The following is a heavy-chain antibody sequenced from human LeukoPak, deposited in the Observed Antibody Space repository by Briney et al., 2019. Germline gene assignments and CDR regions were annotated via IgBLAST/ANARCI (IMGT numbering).Heavy chain of an antibody. J-gene: IGHJ4*02. Sequence: PGGSLRLSCTASGFTFGDYAMSWVRQAPGKGLEWVGFIRSKAYGGTTEYAASVKGIFTISRDDSKSIAYLQMNSLKTEDTAVYYCTRDPPSHYDILTWGQGTLVTVSS. CDR3: TRDPPSHYDILT. V-gene: IGHV3-49*04. D-gene: IGHD3-9*01. CDR1: GFTFGDYA. CDR2: IRSKAYGGTT.